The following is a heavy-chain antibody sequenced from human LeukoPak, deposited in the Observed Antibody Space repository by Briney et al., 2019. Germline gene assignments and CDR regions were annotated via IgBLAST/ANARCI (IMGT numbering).Heavy chain of an antibody. CDR1: GFTFSSYA. Sequence: GGSLRLSCAASGFTFSSYAMSWVRQAPGKGLEWVSAIGGSGGSTYYADSVKGRFTISRDNSKNTLYLQTNSLRAEDTAVYYCAKATVATLRGGYYFDYWGQGTLVTVSS. J-gene: IGHJ4*02. V-gene: IGHV3-23*01. D-gene: IGHD5-12*01. CDR2: IGGSGGST. CDR3: AKATVATLRGGYYFDY.